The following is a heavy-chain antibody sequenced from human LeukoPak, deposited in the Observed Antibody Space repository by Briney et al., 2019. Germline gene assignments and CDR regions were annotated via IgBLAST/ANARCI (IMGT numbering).Heavy chain of an antibody. J-gene: IGHJ5*02. Sequence: PSETLSLTCTVSGGSISSSSYYWTFIRQPPGKGLEWIGGIYHTGHTFYNPSLKSRVTISVETSKNQFSLKLNSVTAADTAVYYCAKEGTVRWFDPWGQGTLVTVSS. CDR2: IYHTGHT. D-gene: IGHD1-14*01. CDR3: AKEGTVRWFDP. CDR1: GGSISSSSYY. V-gene: IGHV4-39*07.